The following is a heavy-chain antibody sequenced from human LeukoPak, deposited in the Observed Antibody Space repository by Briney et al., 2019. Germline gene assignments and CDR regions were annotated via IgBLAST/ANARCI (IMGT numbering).Heavy chain of an antibody. CDR2: ISSSSSYI. J-gene: IGHJ4*02. CDR3: ARGARRWTYYYGSSGYLPPTYFDY. Sequence: PGGSLRLSCAASGFTFSSYSMNWVRQAPGKGLEWVSSISSSSSYIYYADSVKGRFTISRDNAKNSLYLQMNSLRAEDTAVYYCARGARRWTYYYGSSGYLPPTYFDYWGQGTLVTVSS. CDR1: GFTFSSYS. V-gene: IGHV3-21*01. D-gene: IGHD3-22*01.